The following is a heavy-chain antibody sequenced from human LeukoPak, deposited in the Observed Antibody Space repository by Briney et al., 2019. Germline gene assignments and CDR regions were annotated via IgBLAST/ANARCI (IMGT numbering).Heavy chain of an antibody. V-gene: IGHV3-21*01. J-gene: IGHJ4*02. Sequence: GGSLRLSCAASGFTFSSYCMIWVRQAPGKGLEWVSSISSSSSYIYYADSVKGRFTISRDNAKNSLYLQMNSLRAEDTAVYYCARDPYNWNYGNFDYWGQGTLVTVSS. CDR2: ISSSSSYI. D-gene: IGHD1-7*01. CDR1: GFTFSSYC. CDR3: ARDPYNWNYGNFDY.